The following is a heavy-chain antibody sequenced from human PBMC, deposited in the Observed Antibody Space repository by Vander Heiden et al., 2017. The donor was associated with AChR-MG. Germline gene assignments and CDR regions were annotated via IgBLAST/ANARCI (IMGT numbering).Heavy chain of an antibody. V-gene: IGHV6-1*01. CDR3: ARDRSYGSGSYPFDY. D-gene: IGHD3-10*01. J-gene: IGHJ4*02. CDR2: TYYRSKWKN. CDR1: GDSVPNNNAA. Sequence: QVELQQSGPGLVKPSQTLPITCAISGDSVPNNNAAWNWSRQSPSRGLEWLGRTYYRSKWKNDYAVSVIGRITINPDTSKNQFSLQLNSVTPEDTAVYYCARDRSYGSGSYPFDYWGQGTLVTVSS.